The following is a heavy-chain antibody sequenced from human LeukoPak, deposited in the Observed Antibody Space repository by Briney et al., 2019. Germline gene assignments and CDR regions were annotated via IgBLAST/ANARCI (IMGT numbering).Heavy chain of an antibody. CDR1: GFTFSSYA. D-gene: IGHD5-18*01. CDR3: AKDSRHGYTYGLDS. Sequence: GGSLRLSCAASGFTFSSYAMSWVRQAPGKGLEWVSSISTTGAYIYYGHSMKGRFTISRDNTNSSLYLQINSLSAEDTAVYFCAKDSRHGYTYGLDSWGQGTLVTVSS. CDR2: ISTTGAYI. J-gene: IGHJ4*02. V-gene: IGHV3-21*01.